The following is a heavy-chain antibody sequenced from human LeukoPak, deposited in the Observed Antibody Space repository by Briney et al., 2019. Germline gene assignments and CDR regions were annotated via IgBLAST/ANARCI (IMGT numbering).Heavy chain of an antibody. CDR1: GFMFGNYW. D-gene: IGHD3-10*01. Sequence: GGSLRLSCAASGFMFGNYWMSWVRQAPGKGLEWVATIKEDGAEKYYVDSVKGRFTISRDNAKNSLSLQMSTLRAEDTAVYYCARGGSGSSWGQGTLVTVSS. CDR2: IKEDGAEK. V-gene: IGHV3-7*04. J-gene: IGHJ5*02. CDR3: ARGGSGSS.